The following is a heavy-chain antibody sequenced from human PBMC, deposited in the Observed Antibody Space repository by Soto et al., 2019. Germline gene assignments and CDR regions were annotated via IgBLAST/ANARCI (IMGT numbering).Heavy chain of an antibody. CDR3: ATRAVYDAFDI. D-gene: IGHD3-10*01. CDR1: GFTFSSYW. CDR2: IKQDGSEK. Sequence: GESLKISCAASGFTFSSYWMSWVRQAPGKGLEWVANIKQDGSEKYYVDSVKGRFTISRDNAKNSLYLQMNSLRAEDTAVYYCATRAVYDAFDIWGQGTMVTVSS. V-gene: IGHV3-7*01. J-gene: IGHJ3*02.